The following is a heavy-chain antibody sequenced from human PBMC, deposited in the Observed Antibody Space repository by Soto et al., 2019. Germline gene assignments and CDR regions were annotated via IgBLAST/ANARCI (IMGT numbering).Heavy chain of an antibody. CDR3: ARGGDYYGSGSYGY. CDR1: GGTFSSYT. V-gene: IGHV1-69*02. Sequence: QVQLVQSGAEVKKPGSSVKVSCKASGGTFSSYTISWVRQAPGQGLEWMGRIIPILGIANYAQKFQGRVTITADKSTSTAYMELSSLRSEDTAVYYCARGGDYYGSGSYGYWGQGTLATVSS. J-gene: IGHJ4*02. D-gene: IGHD3-10*01. CDR2: IIPILGIA.